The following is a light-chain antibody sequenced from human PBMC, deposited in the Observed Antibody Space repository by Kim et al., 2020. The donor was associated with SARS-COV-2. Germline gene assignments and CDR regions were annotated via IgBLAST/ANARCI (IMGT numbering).Light chain of an antibody. CDR1: QGVLYSSNNKNY. V-gene: IGKV4-1*01. CDR3: QQYYSTPLT. CDR2: WAS. Sequence: ATINCNSSQGVLYSSNNKNYLAWYQQKPGQPPKLLIYWASTRESGVPDRFSGSGSGTDFTLTISSLQAEDVAVYYCQQYYSTPLTFGPGTKVDIK. J-gene: IGKJ3*01.